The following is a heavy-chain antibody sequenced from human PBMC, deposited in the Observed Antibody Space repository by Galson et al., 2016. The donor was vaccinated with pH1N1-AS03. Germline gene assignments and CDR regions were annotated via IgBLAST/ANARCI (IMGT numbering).Heavy chain of an antibody. J-gene: IGHJ4*02. D-gene: IGHD3-3*01. CDR3: ARRRSYYDFWSGYSDY. V-gene: IGHV3-64*01. CDR2: ISSDASGT. Sequence: SLRLSCAASGFTFSDYAMHWVRQAPGKGLEYVSAISSDASGTYYANSVKGRFTISRDNSKNTVYLQMGNLRAEDMAVYYCARRRSYYDFWSGYSDYWGQGTLVTVSS. CDR1: GFTFSDYA.